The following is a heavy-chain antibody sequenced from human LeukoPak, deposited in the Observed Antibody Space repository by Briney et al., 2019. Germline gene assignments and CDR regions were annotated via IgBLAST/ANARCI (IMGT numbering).Heavy chain of an antibody. V-gene: IGHV3-21*01. CDR1: GFTFSSYS. J-gene: IGHJ3*02. D-gene: IGHD6-19*01. CDR2: ISSSSSYI. Sequence: PGGSLRLSCAASGFTFSSYSMNWVRQAPGKGLEWVSSISSSSSYIYYADSVKGRFTISRDNAKNSLYLQMNSLRAEDTAVYYCARDNTGYSSGWDAFDIWGQGTMVTVSS. CDR3: ARDNTGYSSGWDAFDI.